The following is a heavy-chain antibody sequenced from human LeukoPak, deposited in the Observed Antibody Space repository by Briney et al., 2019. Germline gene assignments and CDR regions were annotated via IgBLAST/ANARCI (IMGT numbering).Heavy chain of an antibody. J-gene: IGHJ4*02. D-gene: IGHD4-11*01. V-gene: IGHV4-4*07. CDR1: GDSVSDYP. Sequence: SDTLSLTCTVSGDSVSDYPWSWIRQPAGKGLEWIGRIYSNGNTNYNPSLKSRVTVSVDTSKNQLSLTLTSVTAADTAAYYCASYSNYYFEYWGQGTLVTVSS. CDR2: IYSNGNT. CDR3: ASYSNYYFEY.